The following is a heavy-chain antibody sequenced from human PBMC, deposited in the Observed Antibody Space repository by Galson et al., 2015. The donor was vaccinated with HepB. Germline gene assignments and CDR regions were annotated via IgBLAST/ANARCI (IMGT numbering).Heavy chain of an antibody. CDR2: ISSNGDIT. J-gene: IGHJ4*02. Sequence: SLRLSCAASGFTFSTYGMNWVRQAPGKGLEYLSAISSNGDITKYADSVKGRFTISRDNSMNTLFLQMSSLRAEDTAVYYCVRRRSAAYFDYWGQGTLVTVSS. V-gene: IGHV3-64D*06. D-gene: IGHD6-13*01. CDR3: VRRRSAAYFDY. CDR1: GFTFSTYG.